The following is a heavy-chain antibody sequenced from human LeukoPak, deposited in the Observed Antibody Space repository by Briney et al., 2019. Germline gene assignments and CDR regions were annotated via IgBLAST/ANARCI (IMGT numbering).Heavy chain of an antibody. CDR3: ARLGYSRRYYDFWSGYSGWFDP. CDR2: ISSSSSYI. Sequence: GGSLRLSCAASGFTFSSYSMNWVRQAPGKGLEWVSSISSSSSYIYYADSVKGRSTISRDNAKNSLYLQMNSLRAEDTAVYYCARLGYSRRYYDFWSGYSGWFDPWGQGTLVTVSS. J-gene: IGHJ5*02. V-gene: IGHV3-21*01. D-gene: IGHD3-3*01. CDR1: GFTFSSYS.